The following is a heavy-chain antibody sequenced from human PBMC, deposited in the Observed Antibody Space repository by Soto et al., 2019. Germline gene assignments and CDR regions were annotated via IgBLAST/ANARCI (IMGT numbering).Heavy chain of an antibody. J-gene: IGHJ4*02. Sequence: PSETLSLTCTVSGGSISRGDYYWTWIRQPPGKGLEWIGYIYYSGRTKYNPSLESRITISIDTSKNHFSLKLSSVSAADTAVYYCAGDRSNSPDYFDYWGQGTLVTASS. D-gene: IGHD6-6*01. V-gene: IGHV4-30-4*01. CDR1: GGSISRGDYY. CDR3: AGDRSNSPDYFDY. CDR2: IYYSGRT.